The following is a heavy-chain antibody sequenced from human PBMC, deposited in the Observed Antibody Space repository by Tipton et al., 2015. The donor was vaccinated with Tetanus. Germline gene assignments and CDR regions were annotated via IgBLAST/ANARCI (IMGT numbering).Heavy chain of an antibody. D-gene: IGHD2-2*01. V-gene: IGHV4-30-2*01. CDR2: IYHSGST. Sequence: TLFLTCAVSGGSISSGGYSWSWIRQPPGKGLEWIGYIYHSGSTYYNPSLKSRVTISVDRSKNQFSLKLSSVTAADTAVYYCARVPGYCSSTSCYRGGWFDPWGQGTLVTVSS. CDR1: GGSISSGGYS. J-gene: IGHJ5*02. CDR3: ARVPGYCSSTSCYRGGWFDP.